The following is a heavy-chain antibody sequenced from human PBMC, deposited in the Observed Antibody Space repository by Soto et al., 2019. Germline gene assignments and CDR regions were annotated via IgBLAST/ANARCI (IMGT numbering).Heavy chain of an antibody. Sequence: QVQLVQSGAEVKKPGASVKVSCKASGYTFTSYDINWVRQATGQGLEWMGWMNPNSGNTGYAQKFQGRVTMTRNTSISTAYMELSSLRSEDTAVYYCATFPFLRYCDWLYPHCCCGMDVWGQGTTVTVAS. J-gene: IGHJ6*02. CDR3: ATFPFLRYCDWLYPHCCCGMDV. CDR1: GYTFTSYD. V-gene: IGHV1-8*01. CDR2: MNPNSGNT. D-gene: IGHD3-9*01.